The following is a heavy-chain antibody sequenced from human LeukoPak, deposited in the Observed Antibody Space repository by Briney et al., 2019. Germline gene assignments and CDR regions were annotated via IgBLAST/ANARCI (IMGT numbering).Heavy chain of an antibody. Sequence: GGSLRLSCSGFGFTFRSFWMSWVRQAPGKGLEWVANIKQDGSERYYVDSVKGRFTVSRDNAKNSLYLQMDSLRAEDTAVYYCAKDRSTTISNTLGYFDYWGQGVLVTVSS. V-gene: IGHV3-7*03. CDR1: GFTFRSFW. CDR2: IKQDGSER. D-gene: IGHD2/OR15-2a*01. J-gene: IGHJ4*02. CDR3: AKDRSTTISNTLGYFDY.